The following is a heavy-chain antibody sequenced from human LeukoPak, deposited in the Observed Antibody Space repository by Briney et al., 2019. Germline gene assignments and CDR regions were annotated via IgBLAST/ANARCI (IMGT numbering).Heavy chain of an antibody. Sequence: ASVKVSCKASGDTFTEYYMNWVRQAPGQGLEWMGWINPNSGGTNYAQKFQGRVTMTRDTSISTAYMELSRLRSDDTAVYYCARWGVVPAAIGPWGQGTLVTVSS. CDR3: ARWGVVPAAIGP. CDR1: GDTFTEYY. J-gene: IGHJ5*02. CDR2: INPNSGGT. D-gene: IGHD2-2*02. V-gene: IGHV1-2*02.